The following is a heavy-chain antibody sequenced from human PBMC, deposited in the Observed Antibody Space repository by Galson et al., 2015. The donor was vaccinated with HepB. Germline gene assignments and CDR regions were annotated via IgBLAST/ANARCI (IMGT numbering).Heavy chain of an antibody. CDR2: INSRGST. J-gene: IGHJ4*02. V-gene: IGHV4-59*12. Sequence: LRLSCAAAGVTFNRFAMTWIRQPPGKGLEWVGYINSRGSTDYNPSLKSRVSISVDTSKKQFSLRLSSVTAADTAVYYCARERVGGDFDHWGQGTPVTVSS. D-gene: IGHD2-2*01. CDR1: GVTFNRFA. CDR3: ARERVGGDFDH.